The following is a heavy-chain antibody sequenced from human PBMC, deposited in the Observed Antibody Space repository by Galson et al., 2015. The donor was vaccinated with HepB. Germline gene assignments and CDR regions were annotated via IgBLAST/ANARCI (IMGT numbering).Heavy chain of an antibody. V-gene: IGHV1-2*02. J-gene: IGHJ4*02. CDR1: GYTFTGYY. Sequence: SVKVSCKASGYTFTGYYIHWVRQAPGQGLERMGWINLHSGGTNYAQKFQGRVTMTRDTSISTAYMELSRLRSDDTAVYYCAKAGFGVVSPVDYWGQGTLVTVSS. D-gene: IGHD3-3*01. CDR3: AKAGFGVVSPVDY. CDR2: INLHSGGT.